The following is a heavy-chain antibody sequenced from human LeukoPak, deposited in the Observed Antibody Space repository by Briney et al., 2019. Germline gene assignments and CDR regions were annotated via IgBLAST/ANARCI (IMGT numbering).Heavy chain of an antibody. CDR3: AREDDWNYEDY. J-gene: IGHJ4*02. CDR2: IKQDGSEK. V-gene: IGHV3-7*01. Sequence: GGSLRLSCSASGFKFSTYWMSWVRQAPGKGLEWVAIIKQDGSEKYYVNSVKGRFTISRDNAKNSLYLQMNSLRAEDTAIYYCAREDDWNYEDYWGQGTLVTVSS. D-gene: IGHD1-7*01. CDR1: GFKFSTYW.